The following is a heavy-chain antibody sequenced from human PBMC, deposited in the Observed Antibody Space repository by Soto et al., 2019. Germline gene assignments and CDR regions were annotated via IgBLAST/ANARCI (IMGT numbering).Heavy chain of an antibody. D-gene: IGHD3-16*01. CDR3: ARWGTTGGLDV. CDR1: GFTFRSYV. Sequence: QVQLVESGGGVVQPGTSLRVSCVGSGFTFRSYVIHWVRQAPGKGLEWVALTSYDGSDKYYDDSVRGRFTISRDYSRNTVDLQMDSLRLEDTALYYCARWGTTGGLDVWGQGTLVSVS. CDR2: TSYDGSDK. V-gene: IGHV3-30*19. J-gene: IGHJ1*01.